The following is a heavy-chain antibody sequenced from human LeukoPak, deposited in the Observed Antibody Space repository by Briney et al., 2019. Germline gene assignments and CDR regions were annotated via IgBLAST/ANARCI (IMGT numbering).Heavy chain of an antibody. CDR3: ARGKRWDSSSRTSYYYDMDV. CDR2: INHSGST. J-gene: IGHJ6*04. CDR1: GGSFSGYY. V-gene: IGHV4-34*01. Sequence: SETLSLTCAVYGGSFSGYYWSWIRQPPGKRLEWIGEINHSGSTNYNPSLKSRVTISVDTSKRQFSLKVSSVTAADTAVYYCARGKRWDSSSRTSYYYDMDVWGKGTTVTVSS. D-gene: IGHD6-13*01.